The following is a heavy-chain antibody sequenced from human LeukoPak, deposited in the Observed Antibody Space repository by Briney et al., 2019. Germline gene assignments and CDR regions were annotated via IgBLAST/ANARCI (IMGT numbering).Heavy chain of an antibody. CDR1: GGSISSTNYY. CDR3: ARQCGSSWFGLRNYYYYMDV. CDR2: VYYRGIT. J-gene: IGHJ6*03. Sequence: SETLSLTCTVSGGSISSTNYYWGWVRQPPGKGLEWIGNVYYRGITYYNPSLKSRVTISVDTSKNQFSMNLSSVTAADTAVYYCARQCGSSWFGLRNYYYYMDVWGKGTTVTISS. D-gene: IGHD6-13*01. V-gene: IGHV4-39*01.